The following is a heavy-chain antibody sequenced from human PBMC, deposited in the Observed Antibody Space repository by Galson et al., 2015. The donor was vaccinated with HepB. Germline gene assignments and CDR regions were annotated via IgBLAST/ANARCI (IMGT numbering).Heavy chain of an antibody. V-gene: IGHV3-7*03. Sequence: SLRLSCAASGFTFSGYWMSWVRQAPGKGLEWVANIKQDGSEKYYVDSVKGRFTISRDNAKNSLYLQMNSLRAEDTAVYYCARSGRGWFDPWGQGTLVTVSS. D-gene: IGHD1-26*01. CDR1: GFTFSGYW. CDR2: IKQDGSEK. J-gene: IGHJ5*02. CDR3: ARSGRGWFDP.